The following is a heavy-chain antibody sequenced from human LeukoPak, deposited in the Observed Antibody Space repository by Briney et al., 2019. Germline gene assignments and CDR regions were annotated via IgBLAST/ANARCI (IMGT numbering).Heavy chain of an antibody. D-gene: IGHD3-3*01. CDR1: GYTFTSYG. CDR3: ASTSRTYYDFWSGYSV. V-gene: IGHV1-18*01. J-gene: IGHJ4*02. CDR2: ISAYNGNT. Sequence: ASVKVSCKASGYTFTSYGISWVRQAPGQGLEWMGWISAYNGNTNYAQKLQGRVTMTTDTSTSTAYMELRSLRSDDTAVYYCASTSRTYYDFWSGYSVWGLGTLVTVSS.